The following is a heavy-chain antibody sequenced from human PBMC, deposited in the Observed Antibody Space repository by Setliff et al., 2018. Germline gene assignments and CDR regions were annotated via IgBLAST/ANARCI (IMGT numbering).Heavy chain of an antibody. V-gene: IGHV3-23*01. J-gene: IGHJ4*02. D-gene: IGHD3-10*01. CDR2: ITDDGDTT. CDR1: GFIFFSYT. Sequence: GGSLRLSCTTSGFIFFSYTMNWVRQAPGKGLEWVSAITDDGDTTHYAGSVKGRFTIDRDNTNSKLYLQMNSLRVEDTAVYFCARDPRDGSSSPMADNWGQGTLVTVSS. CDR3: ARDPRDGSSSPMADN.